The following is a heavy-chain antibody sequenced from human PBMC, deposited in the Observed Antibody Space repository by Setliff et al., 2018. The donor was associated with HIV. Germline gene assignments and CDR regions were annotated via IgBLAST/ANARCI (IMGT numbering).Heavy chain of an antibody. CDR1: GYSISSGYY. Sequence: SETLSLTCTVSGYSISSGYYWGWIRQPPGKGLEWIGSIYHSGSTYYNPSLKSRVTISVDTSKNQFSLKLSSVTAADTAVFYCARHCLQTETTYCPTSDVFDIWGQGTMVTVSS. V-gene: IGHV4-38-2*02. CDR3: ARHCLQTETTYCPTSDVFDI. D-gene: IGHD4-4*01. J-gene: IGHJ3*02. CDR2: IYHSGST.